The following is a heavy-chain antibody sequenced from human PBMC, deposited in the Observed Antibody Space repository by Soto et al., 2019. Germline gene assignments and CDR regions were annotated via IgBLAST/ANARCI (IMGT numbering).Heavy chain of an antibody. J-gene: IGHJ4*02. CDR1: GGSISSYY. V-gene: IGHV4-59*01. Sequence: PSETLSVTCTVSGGSISSYYWSWSRQPPGKGLEWIGYIYYSGSTNYNPSLKSRVTISVDTSKNQFSLKLSSVTAADTAVYYCAKSRIEYSSSGHFDYWGQGTLVTVSS. CDR2: IYYSGST. CDR3: AKSRIEYSSSGHFDY. D-gene: IGHD6-6*01.